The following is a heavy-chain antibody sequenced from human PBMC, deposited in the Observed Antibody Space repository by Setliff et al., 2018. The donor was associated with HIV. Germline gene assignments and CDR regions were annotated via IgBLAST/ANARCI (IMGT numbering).Heavy chain of an antibody. CDR2: VYYTWNT. V-gene: IGHV4-39*01. J-gene: IGHJ4*02. CDR1: GGSISRRDYC. CDR3: ARHGYSSDLRISYCDS. D-gene: IGHD5-18*01. Sequence: PSETLSLTCTVSGGSISRRDYCWGWIRQPPGKGLEWIGSVYYTWNTYYNPSLKSRVTVSVDTSKNQFSLKLSSVTAADTAVYYCARHGYSSDLRISYCDSWGQGSLVTSPQ.